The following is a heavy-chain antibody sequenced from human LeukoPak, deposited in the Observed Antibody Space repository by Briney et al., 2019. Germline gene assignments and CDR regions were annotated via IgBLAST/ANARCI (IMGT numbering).Heavy chain of an antibody. Sequence: ASVKVSCKASGYTFTSYGISWVRQAPGQGLEWMGWISAYNGNTNYAQKLQGRVTMTTDTSTSTAYMELRSLRSDDTAAYYCARDIHDFWSGYPNRNFDYWGQGTLVTVSS. CDR3: ARDIHDFWSGYPNRNFDY. D-gene: IGHD3-3*01. J-gene: IGHJ4*02. V-gene: IGHV1-18*01. CDR1: GYTFTSYG. CDR2: ISAYNGNT.